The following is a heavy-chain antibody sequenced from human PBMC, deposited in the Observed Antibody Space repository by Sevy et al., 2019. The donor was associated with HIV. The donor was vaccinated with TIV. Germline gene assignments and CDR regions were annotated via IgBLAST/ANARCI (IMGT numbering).Heavy chain of an antibody. D-gene: IGHD3-10*01. CDR3: ARGAVVDYYGSGSYYNDYYYGMDV. CDR2: ISAYNGNT. Sequence: ASVKVSCKASGYTFTSYGISWVRQAPGQGLEWMGWISAYNGNTNYAQKLQGRVTMTTDTSTSTAYMELRSLRSDDTAVYYCARGAVVDYYGSGSYYNDYYYGMDVWGQGTTVTVSS. CDR1: GYTFTSYG. J-gene: IGHJ6*02. V-gene: IGHV1-18*01.